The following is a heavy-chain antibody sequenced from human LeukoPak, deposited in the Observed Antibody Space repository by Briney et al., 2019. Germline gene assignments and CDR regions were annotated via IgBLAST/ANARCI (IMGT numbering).Heavy chain of an antibody. CDR3: TRVFSCDEYYDSSGYYDY. CDR1: GYTFTSYG. V-gene: IGHV1-18*01. CDR2: ISAYNGNT. J-gene: IGHJ4*02. Sequence: ASVKVSCKASGYTFTSYGISWVRQAPGQGLEGMGWISAYNGNTNYAQKLQGRVTMTTDTSTSTAYMELRSLRSDDTVVYYCTRVFSCDEYYDSSGYYDYWGQGTLVTVSS. D-gene: IGHD3-22*01.